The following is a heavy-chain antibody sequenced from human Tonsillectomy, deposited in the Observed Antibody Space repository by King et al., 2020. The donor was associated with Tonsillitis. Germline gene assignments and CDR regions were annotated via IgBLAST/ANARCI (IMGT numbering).Heavy chain of an antibody. CDR3: TSVGASSEGSRRRIDTTN. CDR1: GFTFSGSA. J-gene: IGHJ4*02. V-gene: IGHV3-73*02. CDR2: IRSKANSYAT. D-gene: IGHD6-6*01. Sequence: VQLVESGGGLVQPGGSLKLSCAASGFTFSGSAMHWVRQASGKGLEWVGRIRSKANSYATAYAASVKGRFTISRDDSNNTAYLQMNSLKTADTAVYYCTSVGASSEGSRRRIDTTNWGQGTLVTVSS.